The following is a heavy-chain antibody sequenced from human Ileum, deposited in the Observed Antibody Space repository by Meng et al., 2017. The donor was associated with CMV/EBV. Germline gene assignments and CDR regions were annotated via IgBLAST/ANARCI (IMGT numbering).Heavy chain of an antibody. CDR1: GVSISSYY. Sequence: SETLSLTCTVSGVSISSYYLSWIRQPPGKGLEWIGYIYYSGSTNYNPSLKSRVTISVDTSKNQFSLKLSSLTAEDTAVYYCARTGLDCSSTSCPGVDVWGQGTTVTVSS. CDR2: IYYSGST. J-gene: IGHJ6*02. CDR3: ARTGLDCSSTSCPGVDV. D-gene: IGHD2-2*01. V-gene: IGHV4-59*01.